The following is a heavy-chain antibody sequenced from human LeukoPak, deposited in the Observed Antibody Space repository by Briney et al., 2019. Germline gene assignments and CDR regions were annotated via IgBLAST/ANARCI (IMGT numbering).Heavy chain of an antibody. CDR2: ISSSSSYI. CDR1: GFTFSSYS. CDR3: ARAGIDEYYFDY. J-gene: IGHJ4*02. D-gene: IGHD6-13*01. V-gene: IGHV3-21*01. Sequence: GGSLRLSCAASGFTFSSYSMNWVRQAPGKGLEWVSSISSSSSYIYYADSVKGRFTISRDNAKNSLYLQMNSLRAEDTAVYYCARAGIDEYYFDYWGQGTLVTVTS.